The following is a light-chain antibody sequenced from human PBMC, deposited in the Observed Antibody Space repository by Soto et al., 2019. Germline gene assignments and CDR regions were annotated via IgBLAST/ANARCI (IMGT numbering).Light chain of an antibody. J-gene: IGKJ4*01. V-gene: IGKV1-5*03. CDR2: KAS. CDR3: QQYHTWPIT. CDR1: QDISRW. Sequence: DIQMTQSPATLSASVGDRVSISCRASQDISRWLAWYQQKPGKAPKPLIYKASTLKSGVPSRFSGSGSGTEFTLTISSLQSEDCAIYYCQQYHTWPITFGGGTKVDI.